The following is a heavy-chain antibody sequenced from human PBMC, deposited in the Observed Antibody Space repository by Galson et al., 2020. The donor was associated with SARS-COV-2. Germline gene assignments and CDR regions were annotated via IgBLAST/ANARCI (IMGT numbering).Heavy chain of an antibody. V-gene: IGHV4-34*01. CDR2: INHSGST. Sequence: SETLSLTCAVYGGSFSGYYWSWIRQPPGKGLEWIGEINHSGSTNYNPSLKSRVTISVDTSKNQFSLKLSSVTAADTAVYYCASGLNHRGSYRLDYWGQGTLVTVSS. J-gene: IGHJ4*02. D-gene: IGHD1-26*01. CDR3: ASGLNHRGSYRLDY. CDR1: GGSFSGYY.